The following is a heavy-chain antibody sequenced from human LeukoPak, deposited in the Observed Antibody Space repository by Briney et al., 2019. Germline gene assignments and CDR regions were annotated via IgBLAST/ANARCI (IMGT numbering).Heavy chain of an antibody. CDR2: ITGSGDDT. V-gene: IGHV3-23*01. Sequence: GGSLRLSCAASGFTFNNYAMSWVRQAPGKGLEWVSAITGSGDDTYHADSVKGRFTISRDNSKNTLYLQMNSLRAVDTAVYYCAKGSRTSRPYYFDFWGQEILVTVSS. CDR1: GFTFNNYA. D-gene: IGHD3/OR15-3a*01. J-gene: IGHJ4*02. CDR3: AKGSRTSRPYYFDF.